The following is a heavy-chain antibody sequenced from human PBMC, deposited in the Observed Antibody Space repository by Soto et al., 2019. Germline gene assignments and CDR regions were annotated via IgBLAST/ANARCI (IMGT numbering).Heavy chain of an antibody. Sequence: ASVKVSCKASGYTFTGYYMHWVRQAPGQGLAWMGWINPNSGGTNYAQKFQGWVTMTRDTSISTAYMELSRLRSDDAAVDYCARGFMAARRGGRVNGPPYSFDNWGQGTMVTVSS. CDR3: ARGFMAARRGGRVNGPPYSFDN. D-gene: IGHD6-6*01. CDR2: INPNSGGT. CDR1: GYTFTGYY. J-gene: IGHJ3*02. V-gene: IGHV1-2*04.